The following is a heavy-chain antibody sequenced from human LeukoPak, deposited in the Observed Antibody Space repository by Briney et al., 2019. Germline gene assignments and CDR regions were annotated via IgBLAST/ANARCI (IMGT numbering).Heavy chain of an antibody. Sequence: GGSLRLSCAVSGFTVSSNYMSWVRQAPGKGLEWVSIIYSGGSTYYADSVKGRFTISRDNARNSLFLQMNSLRAEDTAMYYCAISRYYSDSSAYYPDHWGQGTLVTVSS. V-gene: IGHV3-66*01. CDR2: IYSGGST. D-gene: IGHD3-22*01. CDR1: GFTVSSNY. CDR3: AISRYYSDSSAYYPDH. J-gene: IGHJ4*02.